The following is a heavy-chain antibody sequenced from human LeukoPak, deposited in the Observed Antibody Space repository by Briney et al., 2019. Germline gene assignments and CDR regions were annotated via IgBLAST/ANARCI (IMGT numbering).Heavy chain of an antibody. V-gene: IGHV1-18*01. D-gene: IGHD5-12*01. CDR2: ISAYNGNT. CDR3: ARVSNSGYTYYYYGMDV. J-gene: IGHJ6*02. CDR1: GYTFTSYV. Sequence: GASVSVSCKASGYTFTSYVISWVGQAPGQGLEWMGWISAYNGNTNYAQKHQGRVTMTTDTSTSTAYMELRSLRSDDTAVYYCARVSNSGYTYYYYGMDVWGQGTTVTVSS.